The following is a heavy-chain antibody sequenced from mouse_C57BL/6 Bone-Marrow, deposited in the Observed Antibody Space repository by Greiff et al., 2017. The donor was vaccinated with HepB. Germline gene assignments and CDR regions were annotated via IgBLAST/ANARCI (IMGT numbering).Heavy chain of an antibody. CDR1: GYTFTSYW. V-gene: IGHV1-72*01. CDR2: IDPNSGGT. D-gene: IGHD1-1*01. Sequence: VKLKESGAELVKPGASVKLSCKASGYTFTSYWMHWVKQRPGRGLEWIGRIDPNSGGTKYNEKFKSKATLTVDKPSSTAYMQLSSLTSEDSAVYYCARSYATRAWFAYWGQGTLVTVSA. CDR3: ARSYATRAWFAY. J-gene: IGHJ3*01.